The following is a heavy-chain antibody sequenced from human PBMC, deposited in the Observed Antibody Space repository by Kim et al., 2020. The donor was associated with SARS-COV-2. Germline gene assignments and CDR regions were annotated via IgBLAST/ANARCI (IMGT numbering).Heavy chain of an antibody. CDR3: AREPIMTTVTKEGWFDP. J-gene: IGHJ5*02. CDR2: IYYSGST. CDR1: GGSISSGDYY. D-gene: IGHD4-17*01. Sequence: SETLSLTCTVSGGSISSGDYYWSWIRQPPEKGLEWIGYIYYSGSTYYNPSLKSRVTISVDTSKNQFSLKLSSVTAADTAVYYCAREPIMTTVTKEGWFDPWGQGTMVTVSS. V-gene: IGHV4-30-4*01.